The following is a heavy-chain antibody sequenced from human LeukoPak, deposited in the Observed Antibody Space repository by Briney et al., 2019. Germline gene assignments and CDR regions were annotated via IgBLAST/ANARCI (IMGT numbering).Heavy chain of an antibody. Sequence: PGGSLRLSCAASGFTFSSYAMSWVRQAPGKGLEWVANIKQDGSEKYYVDSVKGRFTISRDNAKNSLYLQMNSLRAEDTAVYYCARGRMVRGVIMFDYWGQGTLVTVSS. CDR3: ARGRMVRGVIMFDY. D-gene: IGHD3-10*01. J-gene: IGHJ4*02. V-gene: IGHV3-7*01. CDR2: IKQDGSEK. CDR1: GFTFSSYA.